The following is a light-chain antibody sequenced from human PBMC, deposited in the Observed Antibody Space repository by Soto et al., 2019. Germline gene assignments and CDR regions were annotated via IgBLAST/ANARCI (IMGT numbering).Light chain of an antibody. V-gene: IGKV3-15*01. CDR1: QSVSSN. J-gene: IGKJ4*01. CDR3: QQYNNWPPLT. Sequence: EIVMTQSPATLSVSPGERATLSCRASQSVSSNLAWYQQKPGQAPRLLIYGASTRATGIPARFSGRVSGTEFTLTLISLQSEDFAVYYCQQYNNWPPLTFGGGTKVEIK. CDR2: GAS.